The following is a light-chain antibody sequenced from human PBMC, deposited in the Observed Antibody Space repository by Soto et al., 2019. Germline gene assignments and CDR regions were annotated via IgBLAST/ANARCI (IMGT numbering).Light chain of an antibody. J-gene: IGKJ1*01. V-gene: IGKV3-15*01. CDR1: QSVSGN. CDR3: QRYNNWPRT. CDR2: GAS. Sequence: EIVMTQSPATLSVSPGERATLSCRASQSVSGNLAWYQQKPGQAPRLLIYGASTWATGIPARFSGSGSGTEFTLTISSLQSEDFAVYYCQRYNNWPRTFGQGTKVEIK.